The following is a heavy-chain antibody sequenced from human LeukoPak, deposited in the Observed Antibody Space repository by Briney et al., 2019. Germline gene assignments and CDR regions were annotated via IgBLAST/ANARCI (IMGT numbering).Heavy chain of an antibody. CDR3: ARGQGWFDP. Sequence: GGSLRLSCGASGFTFNSYGMHWVRQAPGKGLEWVAFIRFDGSIKHYADSVKGRFTIFRDNAKNSLHLQMNSLRAEDTALYYCARGQGWFDPWGQGTLVTVSS. CDR1: GFTFNSYG. J-gene: IGHJ5*02. V-gene: IGHV3-30*02. CDR2: IRFDGSIK.